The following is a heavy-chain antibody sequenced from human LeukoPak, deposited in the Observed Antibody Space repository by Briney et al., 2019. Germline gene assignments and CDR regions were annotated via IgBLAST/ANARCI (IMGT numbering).Heavy chain of an antibody. D-gene: IGHD2-15*01. J-gene: IGHJ4*02. CDR3: TRVRTDCSGGSCYPIIDY. Sequence: PGGSLRLSCTASGFTFGDYAMSWFRQAPGKGLEWVGFIRSKAYGGTTEYAASVKGRFTISRDDSKSIAYLQMNSLKTEDTAVYYCTRVRTDCSGGSCYPIIDYWGQGTLVTVSS. CDR1: GFTFGDYA. V-gene: IGHV3-49*03. CDR2: IRSKAYGGTT.